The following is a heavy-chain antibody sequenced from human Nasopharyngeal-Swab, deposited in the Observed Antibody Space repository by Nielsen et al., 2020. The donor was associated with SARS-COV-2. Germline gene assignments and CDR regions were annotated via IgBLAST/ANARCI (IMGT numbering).Heavy chain of an antibody. D-gene: IGHD3-10*01. V-gene: IGHV1-46*01. J-gene: IGHJ4*02. CDR2: INPSGGSA. Sequence: WVRQAPGQGLEWMGIINPSGGSATYAQRFQGKVTMTRDTSTSTVFMELSSLKSEDTAVYYCARDRYGSGSFLSYWGQGTLVTVSS. CDR3: ARDRYGSGSFLSY.